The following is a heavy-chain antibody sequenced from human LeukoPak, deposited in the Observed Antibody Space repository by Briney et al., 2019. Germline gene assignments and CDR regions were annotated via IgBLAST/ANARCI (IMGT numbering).Heavy chain of an antibody. D-gene: IGHD1-26*01. V-gene: IGHV3-33*01. Sequence: PGGSLRLSCAASGFTFSSYGMPSVRQAPGKGLEWVAVIWYDGSNKYYADSVKRRFTISRDNFKNTLYLQMNSLRAEDTAVYYCARDPLYSGSYYFDYWGQGTLVTVSS. CDR3: ARDPLYSGSYYFDY. CDR1: GFTFSSYG. J-gene: IGHJ4*02. CDR2: IWYDGSNK.